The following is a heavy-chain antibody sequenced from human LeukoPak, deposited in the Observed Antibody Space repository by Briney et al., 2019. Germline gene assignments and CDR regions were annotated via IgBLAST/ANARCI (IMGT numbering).Heavy chain of an antibody. CDR3: ARRRYYDGSGYLE. CDR1: GDSVSRSDSY. D-gene: IGHD3-22*01. J-gene: IGHJ1*01. Sequence: TSETLSLTCSVSGDSVSRSDSYWDWIRQPPGKGLEWLGTIYYSGRTYYSPSLKSRVTMSVDPSNNQFSLNLRSVTAADTALYYCARRRYYDGSGYLEWGQGTLLSVSS. V-gene: IGHV4-39*01. CDR2: IYYSGRT.